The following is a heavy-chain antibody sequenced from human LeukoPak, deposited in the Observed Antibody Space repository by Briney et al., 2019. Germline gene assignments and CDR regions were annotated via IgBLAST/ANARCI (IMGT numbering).Heavy chain of an antibody. Sequence: GASVKVSCKTSGYTFSCYFIHWIRQAPGQGLEWMGRINPNTGGTNYAQKFQGRVTMTSDSSIRSAYMDLSRLSLDDSAVYYCALGGSSDWEWLVDYFDHWGQGSLVLVSS. V-gene: IGHV1-2*06. CDR2: INPNTGGT. D-gene: IGHD3-3*01. J-gene: IGHJ4*02. CDR3: ALGGSSDWEWLVDYFDH. CDR1: GYTFSCYF.